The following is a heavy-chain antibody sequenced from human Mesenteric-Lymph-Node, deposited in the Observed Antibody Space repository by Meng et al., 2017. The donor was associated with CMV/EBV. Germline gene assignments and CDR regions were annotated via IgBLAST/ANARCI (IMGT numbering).Heavy chain of an antibody. CDR1: GFTFSSYA. CDR2: ISSNGGST. J-gene: IGHJ4*02. V-gene: IGHV3-64*02. D-gene: IGHD2-21*01. Sequence: GESLKISCAASGFTFSSYAMHWVRQAPGKGLEYVSAISSNGGSTYYADSVKGRFTISRDNSKNTLYLQMGSLRAEDMAVYYCAKDVSVIAPPSYFDYWGQGTLVTVSS. CDR3: AKDVSVIAPPSYFDY.